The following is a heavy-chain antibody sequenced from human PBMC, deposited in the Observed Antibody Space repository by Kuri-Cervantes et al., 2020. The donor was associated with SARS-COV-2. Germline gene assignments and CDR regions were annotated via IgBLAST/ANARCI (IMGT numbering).Heavy chain of an antibody. CDR2: IMPALGMP. CDR1: GGTFSGSI. CDR3: ASDGVSGSLSLDF. V-gene: IGHV1-69*10. J-gene: IGHJ4*02. D-gene: IGHD6-19*01. Sequence: TLSCNASGGTFSGSIVSWVRQAPGQGLEWMGGIMPALGMPNYAQKFRGRVTLTADTSTTTAYLELSGLKTEDTALYYCASDGVSGSLSLDFWGQGTLVTVSS.